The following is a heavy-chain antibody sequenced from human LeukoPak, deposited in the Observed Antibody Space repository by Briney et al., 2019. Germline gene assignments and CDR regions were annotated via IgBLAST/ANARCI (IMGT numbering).Heavy chain of an antibody. J-gene: IGHJ4*02. CDR1: GFTFSTYA. CDR3: AKHTGGDCYSGFDY. Sequence: GGSLRLSCAASGFTFSTYAMNWVRQAPGKGLEWVSGISGSGGSTYYADSVRGRLTISRDNSKDTLYLQMNSLRAEDTAVYYCAKHTGGDCYSGFDYWGQGALVPVSS. D-gene: IGHD2-21*02. V-gene: IGHV3-23*01. CDR2: ISGSGGST.